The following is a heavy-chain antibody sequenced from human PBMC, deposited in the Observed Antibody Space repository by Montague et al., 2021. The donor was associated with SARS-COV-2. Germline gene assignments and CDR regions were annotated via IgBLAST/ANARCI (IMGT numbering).Heavy chain of an antibody. CDR3: AKGDEDTAMAFEY. D-gene: IGHD5-18*01. Sequence: SLRLSCAASGFTFSSYAMSWVRQAPGKGLEWVSAISGSGSSAYYADSVKGRFTISRDNSKNTLYLQMNSLRAEDTAVYYCAKGDEDTAMAFEYWGQGTLVTVSS. V-gene: IGHV3-23*01. CDR2: ISGSGSSA. J-gene: IGHJ4*02. CDR1: GFTFSSYA.